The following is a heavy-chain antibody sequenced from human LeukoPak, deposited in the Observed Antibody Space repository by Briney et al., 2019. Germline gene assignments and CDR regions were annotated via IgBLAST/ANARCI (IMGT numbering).Heavy chain of an antibody. CDR2: ISGRGVST. D-gene: IGHD3-22*01. Sequence: GGSLRLSCAASGFTFSIYAMSWVRQAPGKGLEWVSAISGRGVSTYYADSVNGRFTISRDNSKNTLYLQMNSLRAEDTAVYYCAKDRPDYYDSSGYYLRGYFDPWGQGTLVTVSS. CDR1: GFTFSIYA. V-gene: IGHV3-23*01. J-gene: IGHJ4*02. CDR3: AKDRPDYYDSSGYYLRGYFDP.